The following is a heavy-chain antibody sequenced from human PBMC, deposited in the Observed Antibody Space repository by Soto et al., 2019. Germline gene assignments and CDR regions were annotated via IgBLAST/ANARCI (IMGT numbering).Heavy chain of an antibody. CDR1: GGSISSYY. Sequence: QVQLQESGPGLVKPSETLSLPCTVSGGSISSYYWSWIRQLPGKGLEWIGYIYYSGSTNYNPSLKSRVTISVDTSNNQFSLKLSSVTAADTAVYYCARTLHINYNYGIDVWGQGTTVTVS. CDR3: ARTLHINYNYGIDV. V-gene: IGHV4-59*01. J-gene: IGHJ6*02. CDR2: IYYSGST.